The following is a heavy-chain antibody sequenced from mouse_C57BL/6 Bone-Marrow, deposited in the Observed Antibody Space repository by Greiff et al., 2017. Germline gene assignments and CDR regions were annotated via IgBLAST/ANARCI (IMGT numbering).Heavy chain of an antibody. J-gene: IGHJ4*01. CDR2: INPNYGTT. Sequence: EVKLMESGPELVKPGASVKISCKASGYSFTDYNLNGGKQSNGKSLEWIGVINPNYGTTSYNQKFKGKATLTVDQSSSTAYMQLNSLTSEDSTVYYCARGYDYDYAMDYWGQGTSVTVSS. CDR3: ARGYDYDYAMDY. CDR1: GYSFTDYN. D-gene: IGHD2-4*01. V-gene: IGHV1-39*01.